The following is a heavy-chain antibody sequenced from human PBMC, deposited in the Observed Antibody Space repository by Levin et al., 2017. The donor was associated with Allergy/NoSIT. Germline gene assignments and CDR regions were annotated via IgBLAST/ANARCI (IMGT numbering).Heavy chain of an antibody. CDR2: IKRDGSEK. CDR3: ARETAIVVFDY. D-gene: IGHD2-21*02. J-gene: IGHJ4*02. V-gene: IGHV3-7*01. Sequence: GESLKISCAASGFTFSSYWMTWVRQAPGKGLEWVANIKRDGSEKYYVDSVKGRFTISRDNAKNSLYLQMNSLRAEDTAVYYCARETAIVVFDYWGQGTLVTVSS. CDR1: GFTFSSYW.